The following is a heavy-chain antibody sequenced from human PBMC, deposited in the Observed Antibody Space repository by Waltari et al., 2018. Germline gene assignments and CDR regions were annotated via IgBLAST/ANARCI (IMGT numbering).Heavy chain of an antibody. Sequence: EVQLVESGGGLVKPGGSLRLSCAASGFTFSSYSMNWVRQAPGNGLEWVSSIISSSSYIYYAASVKGRFTISRDNAKNALYLQMNSLRAEDTAVSYCARVSSGAMGDYWGQGTLVTVSS. J-gene: IGHJ4*02. V-gene: IGHV3-21*01. CDR3: ARVSSGAMGDY. D-gene: IGHD1-26*01. CDR1: GFTFSSYS. CDR2: IISSSSYI.